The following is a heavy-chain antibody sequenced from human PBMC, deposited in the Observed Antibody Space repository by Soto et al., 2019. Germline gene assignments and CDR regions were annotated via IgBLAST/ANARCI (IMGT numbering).Heavy chain of an antibody. V-gene: IGHV3-74*01. CDR3: ARDQSVSGPNTFHY. CDR2: VNTDGSDT. Sequence: EVQLIESGGGLVQPGGSLRLSCAASGFTFTKSWMHWVRQTPGKGLEWVSRVNTDGSDTIYADSVKGRFTISRDNAKNTLYLQMNSLTAEDTPMYYCARDQSVSGPNTFHYWGQGALVTVSS. CDR1: GFTFTKSW. J-gene: IGHJ4*02. D-gene: IGHD2-8*02.